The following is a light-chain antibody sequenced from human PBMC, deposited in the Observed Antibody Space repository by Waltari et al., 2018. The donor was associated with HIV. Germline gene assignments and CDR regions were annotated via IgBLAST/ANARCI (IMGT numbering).Light chain of an antibody. J-gene: IGKJ4*01. V-gene: IGKV3-11*01. CDR1: QSVTSY. CDR2: DAS. Sequence: EIVLTLSPAALSLSPGERATLSCRASQSVTSYLAWYQQKPGQAPRLLIYDASRRATGIPARFSGSGSGTDFTLTISSLQPEDSAIYYCQQRSDWHALTFGGGTKVEIK. CDR3: QQRSDWHALT.